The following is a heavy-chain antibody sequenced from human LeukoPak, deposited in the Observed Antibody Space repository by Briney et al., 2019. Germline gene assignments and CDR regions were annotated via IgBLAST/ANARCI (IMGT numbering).Heavy chain of an antibody. D-gene: IGHD3-22*01. CDR2: IYHSGST. CDR3: ARGDYYDSSGYFDY. Sequence: PSETLSLTCAVSGGSISSSNWWSWVRQPPGKGLEWIGEIYHSGSTNYNPSLKSRVTISVDKSKTQFSLKLSSVTAADTAVYYCARGDYYDSSGYFDYWGQGTLVTVSS. CDR1: GGSISSSNW. J-gene: IGHJ4*02. V-gene: IGHV4-4*02.